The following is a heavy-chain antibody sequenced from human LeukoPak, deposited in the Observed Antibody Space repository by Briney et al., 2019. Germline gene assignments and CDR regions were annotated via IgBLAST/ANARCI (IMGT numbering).Heavy chain of an antibody. CDR1: GYTLTELS. D-gene: IGHD6-13*01. J-gene: IGHJ6*02. CDR2: FDPEDGET. Sequence: ASVKVSCKVSGYTLTELSMHWVRQAPGKGLEWMGGFDPEDGETIYAQKFQGRVTMTEDTSTDTAYMELSSLRSEDTAVYYCATEAAAATLYGMDVWGQGTTVTVSS. CDR3: ATEAAAATLYGMDV. V-gene: IGHV1-24*01.